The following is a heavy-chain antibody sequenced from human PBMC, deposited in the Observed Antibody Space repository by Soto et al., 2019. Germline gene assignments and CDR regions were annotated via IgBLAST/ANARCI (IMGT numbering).Heavy chain of an antibody. D-gene: IGHD3-22*01. Sequence: QVQLQESGPGLVKPSETLSLTCTVSGGSISSYYWSWNRQPPGKGLEWIGYIYYSGSTNYNPSLKRRVTLSVDTSKNQCSLKLSSVTAADTAVYYCARHRAYYDSSPDYWGQGTLVTVSS. CDR3: ARHRAYYDSSPDY. CDR2: IYYSGST. V-gene: IGHV4-59*08. CDR1: GGSISSYY. J-gene: IGHJ4*02.